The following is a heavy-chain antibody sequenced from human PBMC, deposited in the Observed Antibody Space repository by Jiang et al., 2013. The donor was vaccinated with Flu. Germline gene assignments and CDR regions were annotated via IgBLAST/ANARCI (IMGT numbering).Heavy chain of an antibody. J-gene: IGHJ4*02. CDR2: IDPSDSYT. Sequence: SLRISCKGSGYSFTSYWISWVRQMPGKGLEWMGRIDPSDSYTNYSPSFQGHVTISADKSISTAYLQWSSLKASDTAMYYYARLQWVVEWSIDYWGQGTLVTVSS. D-gene: IGHD3-3*01. V-gene: IGHV5-10-1*01. CDR3: ARLQWVVEWSIDY. CDR1: GYSFTSYW.